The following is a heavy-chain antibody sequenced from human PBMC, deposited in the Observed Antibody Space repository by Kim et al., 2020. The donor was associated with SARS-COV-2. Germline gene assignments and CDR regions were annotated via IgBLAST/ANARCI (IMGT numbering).Heavy chain of an antibody. D-gene: IGHD3-22*01. V-gene: IGHV3-11*05. J-gene: IGHJ1*01. Sequence: KGRFTISRDNAKNSLYLQMNSLRAEDTAVYYCARGYEGSSGYYYSEYFQHWGQGTLVTVSS. CDR3: ARGYEGSSGYYYSEYFQH.